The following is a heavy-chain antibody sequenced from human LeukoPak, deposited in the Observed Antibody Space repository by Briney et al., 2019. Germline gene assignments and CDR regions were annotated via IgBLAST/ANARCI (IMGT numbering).Heavy chain of an antibody. CDR2: ITTGGRP. CDR1: GFTFSNYA. V-gene: IGHV3-23*01. Sequence: GGSLRLSCAASGFTFSNYAMTWVRQAPGKGLEWVSGITTGGRPYYADSVKGRFTISRDNSKNTVYLQLNSVRAEDTAVYYCARRLAQTKGFDYWGQGTLVTVSS. J-gene: IGHJ4*02. D-gene: IGHD2-21*01. CDR3: ARRLAQTKGFDY.